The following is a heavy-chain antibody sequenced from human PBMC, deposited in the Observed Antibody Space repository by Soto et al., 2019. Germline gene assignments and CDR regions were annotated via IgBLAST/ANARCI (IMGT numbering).Heavy chain of an antibody. CDR1: GGSISSGDYY. CDR3: ARGSMTTGMDY. J-gene: IGHJ4*02. V-gene: IGHV4-30-4*01. Sequence: SETLSLTCTVSGGSISSGDYYWSWIRQPPGKRLEWIGYIYYIGSTYYNPSLKSRVTISVDTSKNQFSLTLSSVTAADTAVYYWARGSMTTGMDYWGQGTLVTVSS. D-gene: IGHD4-17*01. CDR2: IYYIGST.